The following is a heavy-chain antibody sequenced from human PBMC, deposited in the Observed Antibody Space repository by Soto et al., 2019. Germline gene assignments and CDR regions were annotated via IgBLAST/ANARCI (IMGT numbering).Heavy chain of an antibody. CDR1: GAIFSGHT. D-gene: IGHD6-19*01. J-gene: IGHJ4*02. V-gene: IGHV1-69*02. CDR2: IIPVIAIR. Sequence: QVQLVQSGAEVKKPGSSVKVSCKASGAIFSGHTLSWVRQAPGQGLEWMGRIIPVIAIRNYAQKFQDRATITADKSTNTAYMELSNLRREDTAVYFCASLMGKSTGWVDYWGQGTLVTVSS. CDR3: ASLMGKSTGWVDY.